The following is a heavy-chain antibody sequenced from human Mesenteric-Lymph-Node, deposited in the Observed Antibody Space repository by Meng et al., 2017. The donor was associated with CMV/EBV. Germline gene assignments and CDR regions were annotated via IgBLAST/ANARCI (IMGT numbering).Heavy chain of an antibody. V-gene: IGHV3-21*01. Sequence: GGSLRLSCAASGFTFSSYTVNWVRQAPGKGLEWVSSISGSSTYVYYADSMKGRFTISRDNAKNSLYLQMNSLRAEDTAVYYCAERGKDYYGSGSYYGYWGQGTLVTVSS. CDR1: GFTFSSYT. CDR3: AERGKDYYGSGSYYGY. J-gene: IGHJ4*02. D-gene: IGHD3-10*01. CDR2: ISGSSTYV.